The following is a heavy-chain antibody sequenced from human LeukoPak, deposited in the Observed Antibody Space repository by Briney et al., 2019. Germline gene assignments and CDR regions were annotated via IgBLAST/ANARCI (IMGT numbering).Heavy chain of an antibody. J-gene: IGHJ4*02. Sequence: GGSLRLSCAASGFTFSNYWMHWVRQAPGKGLVWVSRINSDGINTSYADSVKGRFTISRDNAKNSLYLQMNSLRAEDTAVYYCARGIIAVAGTPNYWGQGTLVTVSS. CDR1: GFTFSNYW. V-gene: IGHV3-74*01. D-gene: IGHD6-19*01. CDR3: ARGIIAVAGTPNY. CDR2: INSDGINT.